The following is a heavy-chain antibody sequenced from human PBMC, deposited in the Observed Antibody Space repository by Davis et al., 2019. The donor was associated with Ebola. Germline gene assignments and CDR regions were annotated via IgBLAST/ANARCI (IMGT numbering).Heavy chain of an antibody. D-gene: IGHD1/OR15-1a*01. CDR2: IYSGGST. Sequence: PGGSLRLSCAASGFTVSSNYMSWVRQAPGKGLEWVSVIYSGGSTYYADSVKGRFTISRDNSKNTLYLQMNSLRAEDTAVYYCARDILSLPTNYYYYGMDVWGQGTTVTVSS. CDR3: ARDILSLPTNYYYYGMDV. J-gene: IGHJ6*02. V-gene: IGHV3-66*01. CDR1: GFTVSSNY.